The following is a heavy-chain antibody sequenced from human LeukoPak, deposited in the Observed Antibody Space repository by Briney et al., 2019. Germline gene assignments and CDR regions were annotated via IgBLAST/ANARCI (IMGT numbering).Heavy chain of an antibody. Sequence: PSETLSLTCTVSGDPISSYYWSWIRQPPGKGLEWIGYIYDSGKTNYNASLLSRVTISVDTSKNQFSLKLTSVTPADTAVYYCARGGGTLDYWGQGTLVTVSS. CDR3: ARGGGTLDY. CDR2: IYDSGKT. D-gene: IGHD3-16*01. V-gene: IGHV4-59*01. J-gene: IGHJ4*02. CDR1: GDPISSYY.